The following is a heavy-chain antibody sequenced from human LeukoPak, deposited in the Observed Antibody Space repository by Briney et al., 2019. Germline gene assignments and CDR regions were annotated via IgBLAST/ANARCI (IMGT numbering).Heavy chain of an antibody. CDR1: GGSISSGGYY. J-gene: IGHJ4*02. D-gene: IGHD3-3*01. V-gene: IGHV4-30-4*08. Sequence: SETLSLTCTVSGGSISSGGYYWSWIRQHPGKGLEWIGYIYYSGSTYYNPSLKSRVTISVDTSKNQFSLKLSSVTAADTAVYYCARQDYDFWSGYYTSRGFDYWGQGTLVTVSS. CDR2: IYYSGST. CDR3: ARQDYDFWSGYYTSRGFDY.